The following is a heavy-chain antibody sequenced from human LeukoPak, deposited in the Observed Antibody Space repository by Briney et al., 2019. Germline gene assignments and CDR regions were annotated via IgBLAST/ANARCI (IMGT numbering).Heavy chain of an antibody. D-gene: IGHD6-19*01. Sequence: ASETLSLTCTVPDGSIRVYYWSWIRPPPRAGLEWIGYIYYSGSTSYNPSLRSRVTMSLDTSENQFSLKLSSVTAADTALYYCARNIRGRAVVPGYWGQGTLVTVSS. J-gene: IGHJ4*02. CDR1: DGSIRVYY. CDR2: IYYSGST. V-gene: IGHV4-59*01. CDR3: ARNIRGRAVVPGY.